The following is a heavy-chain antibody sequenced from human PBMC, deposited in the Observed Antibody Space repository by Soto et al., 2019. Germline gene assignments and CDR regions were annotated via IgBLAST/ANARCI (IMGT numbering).Heavy chain of an antibody. CDR2: ISSDGSNK. Sequence: SLRLSCAASGFTFSIYAMHWVRQAPGKGLEWVALISSDGSNKYYADSVKGRFTISRDNSKNTLYLQMNSLRAEDTAVYYCARAQDFGDYSYYYYGVDVWGQGTTVTVSS. V-gene: IGHV3-30-3*01. CDR1: GFTFSIYA. J-gene: IGHJ6*02. CDR3: ARAQDFGDYSYYYYGVDV. D-gene: IGHD4-17*01.